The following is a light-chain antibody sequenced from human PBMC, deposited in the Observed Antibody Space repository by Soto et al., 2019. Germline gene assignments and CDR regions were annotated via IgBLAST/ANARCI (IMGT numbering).Light chain of an antibody. Sequence: QSVLTQPPTASGTPGQRVTISCSGSSSNIGSNTVNWYQQLPGTAPKLLIYSNNQRPSGVPDRFSGSKSGTSASLAISGLQSEXEADYYCAAWDDSLNEEVFGTGTKVTVL. CDR3: AAWDDSLNEEV. J-gene: IGLJ1*01. V-gene: IGLV1-44*01. CDR2: SNN. CDR1: SSNIGSNT.